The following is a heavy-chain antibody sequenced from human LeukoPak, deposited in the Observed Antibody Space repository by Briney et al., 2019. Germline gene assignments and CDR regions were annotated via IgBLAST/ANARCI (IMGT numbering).Heavy chain of an antibody. Sequence: GGSLRLSCAASGFSFSNVWMIWVRQAPGKGLEWVGRIKSKGDGGTIDYAAPVKGRFTISRDDSKNTLYLEVNSLTTEDTAVYYCTTIGLTMIATCDYWGQGTLVTVAS. D-gene: IGHD3-22*01. CDR2: IKSKGDGGTI. V-gene: IGHV3-15*01. J-gene: IGHJ4*02. CDR3: TTIGLTMIATCDY. CDR1: GFSFSNVW.